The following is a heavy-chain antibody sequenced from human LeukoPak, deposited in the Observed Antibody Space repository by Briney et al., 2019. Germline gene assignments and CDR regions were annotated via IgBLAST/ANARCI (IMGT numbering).Heavy chain of an antibody. D-gene: IGHD3-3*01. V-gene: IGHV4-59*01. Sequence: SETLSLTCTVSGGSISSYYWSCIRQPPGKGLEWIGYIYYSGSTNYNPSLKSRVTISVDTSKNQFSLKLSSVTAADTAVYYCARMAYDFWSGYPNYYFDYWGQGTLVTVSS. CDR1: GGSISSYY. J-gene: IGHJ4*02. CDR3: ARMAYDFWSGYPNYYFDY. CDR2: IYYSGST.